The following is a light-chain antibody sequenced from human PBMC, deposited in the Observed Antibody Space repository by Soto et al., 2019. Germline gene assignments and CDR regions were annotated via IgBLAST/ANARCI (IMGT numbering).Light chain of an antibody. Sequence: QSALTQPASVSGSPGQSITISCIGTSSDVGNYNYFSWYQQHPGKAPKVVIYEVSNRPSGVSNRFSGSKSGNTASLTISGLQAEDEADYYWLSYATRETYVFGSGTKVTVL. J-gene: IGLJ1*01. CDR1: SSDVGNYNY. CDR2: EVS. CDR3: LSYATRETYV. V-gene: IGLV2-14*01.